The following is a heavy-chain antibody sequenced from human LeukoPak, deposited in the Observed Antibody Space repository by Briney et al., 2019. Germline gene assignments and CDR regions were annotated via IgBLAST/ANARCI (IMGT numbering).Heavy chain of an antibody. D-gene: IGHD6-19*01. CDR2: FSSSSSYT. J-gene: IGHJ3*02. CDR1: GFTLSDYY. V-gene: IGHV3-11*05. CDR3: ARVRKYSSGWYDAFDI. Sequence: PGGSLRLSCEASGFTLSDYYMSGIGKAPGKGRGGVYYFSSSSSYTNYADSVKGRFTISRDNAKNSLYLQMNSLRAEDTAVYYCARVRKYSSGWYDAFDIWGQGTMVTVSS.